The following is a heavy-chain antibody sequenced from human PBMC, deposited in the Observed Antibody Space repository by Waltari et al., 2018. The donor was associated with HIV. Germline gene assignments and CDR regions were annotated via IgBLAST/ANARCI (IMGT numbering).Heavy chain of an antibody. CDR2: IYSNTGDT. J-gene: IGHJ3*01. V-gene: IGHV1-2*02. CDR1: EFSITAYY. CDR3: ARQMTFYDAFDV. Sequence: QVRTVPSAAELTKPRASPEVSCKTSEFSITAYYIHWVRQAPGQGLEWMGWIYSNTGDTNYGLQFEGRVTMTRDTSMRTAYMELRTLRSDDTALYYCARQMTFYDAFDVWGQGTVVTVSS.